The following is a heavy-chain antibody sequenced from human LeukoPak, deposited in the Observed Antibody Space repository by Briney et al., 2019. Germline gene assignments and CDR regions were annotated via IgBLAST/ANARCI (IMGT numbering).Heavy chain of an antibody. CDR2: FKSKAAGGTT. V-gene: IGHV3-15*01. J-gene: IGHJ3*02. CDR3: TRGAPQADVFDI. CDR1: GFTFSSYE. D-gene: IGHD1-26*01. Sequence: PGGSLRLSCAASGFTFSSYEMNWVRQAPGRGLEWVGRFKSKAAGGTTDYAAPVASRFTISRDDTKNMLYLQMNSLKTEDTAVYYCTRGAPQADVFDIWGQGTMVTVSS.